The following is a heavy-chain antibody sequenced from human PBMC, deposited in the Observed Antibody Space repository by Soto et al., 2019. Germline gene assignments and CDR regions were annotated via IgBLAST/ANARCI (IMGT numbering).Heavy chain of an antibody. V-gene: IGHV3-73*01. CDR1: GFTFSGSA. D-gene: IGHD3-10*01. J-gene: IGHJ4*02. CDR3: TSMVRGVIDY. CDR2: IRSKTNSYAT. Sequence: GGSLRLSCAASGFTFSGSAMHWVRQASGKGLEWVGRIRSKTNSYATAYAASVKGRFTISRDDSKNTAYLQMNSLKTEDTAVYYCTSMVRGVIDYWSQGTLVTVSS.